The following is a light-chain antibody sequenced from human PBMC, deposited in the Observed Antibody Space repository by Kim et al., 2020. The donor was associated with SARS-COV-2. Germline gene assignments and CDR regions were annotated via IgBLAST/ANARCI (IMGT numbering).Light chain of an antibody. Sequence: PWGTVTLPWASNTGAVTRDSSPNWFQQKTGQAPRPLIYDTVYKHSRTPARFSGSLPGGKGALTLSGVQAEDEAEYYCLLYYGANRVFGGGTQLTVL. CDR1: TGAVTRDSS. J-gene: IGLJ3*02. CDR2: DTV. V-gene: IGLV7-43*01. CDR3: LLYYGANRV.